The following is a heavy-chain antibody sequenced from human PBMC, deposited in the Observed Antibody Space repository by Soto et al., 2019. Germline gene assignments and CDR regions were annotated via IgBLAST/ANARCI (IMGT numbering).Heavy chain of an antibody. V-gene: IGHV3-23*01. CDR2: ISGSGGST. CDR1: GFTFSSYA. Sequence: GGSLRLSCAASGFTFSSYAMNWVRQAPGKGLEWVSAISGSGGSTYYADSVEGRFTISRDNSKNTLYLQMNSLRAEDTAVYYCAKDSSAGIFLDYWGQGTLVTVSS. CDR3: AKDSSAGIFLDY. D-gene: IGHD2-21*01. J-gene: IGHJ4*02.